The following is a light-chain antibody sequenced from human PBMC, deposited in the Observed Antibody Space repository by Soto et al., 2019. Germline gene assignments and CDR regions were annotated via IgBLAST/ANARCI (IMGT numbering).Light chain of an antibody. J-gene: IGKJ2*01. CDR2: WGS. V-gene: IGKV2-28*01. CDR3: MQALQTPYT. CDR1: QSLLHSNGYNY. Sequence: DIVMTQSPLSLPVTPGEPASISCRSSQSLLHSNGYNYLDWYLQKPGQSPQLLIYWGSNRASGVPERFSGGGSGTDFTLKISRVEAEDVGVYYCMQALQTPYTFGQGTKLEIK.